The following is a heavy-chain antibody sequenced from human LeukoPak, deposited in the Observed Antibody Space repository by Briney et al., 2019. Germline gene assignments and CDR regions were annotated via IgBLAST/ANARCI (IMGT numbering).Heavy chain of an antibody. CDR1: GFTFSSYD. V-gene: IGHV3-48*03. Sequence: GGSLRLSCAASGFTFSSYDMNCVRQAPGKGREGVSYISSSGSTIYYADSVKGRFTITRDNAKNSLYLQMNSLRAEDTAVYYCARDHTVTIRAFDIWGQGTMVTVSS. J-gene: IGHJ3*02. D-gene: IGHD4-17*01. CDR2: ISSSGSTI. CDR3: ARDHTVTIRAFDI.